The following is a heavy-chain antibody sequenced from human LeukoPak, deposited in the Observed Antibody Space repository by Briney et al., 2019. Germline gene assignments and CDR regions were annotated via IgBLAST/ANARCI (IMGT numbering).Heavy chain of an antibody. CDR3: VRLVLEQQHYFYYGMDV. D-gene: IGHD6-6*01. CDR1: GGSISSSSYY. Sequence: SETLSLTCTVSGGSISSSSYYWGWIRQPPGKGLEWIGTVYYSGNTYENPPLKSRVTISIDTSANQFSLKLSSVTAADTAVYYCVRLVLEQQHYFYYGMDVWGQGTTVTVSS. J-gene: IGHJ6*02. CDR2: VYYSGNT. V-gene: IGHV4-39*01.